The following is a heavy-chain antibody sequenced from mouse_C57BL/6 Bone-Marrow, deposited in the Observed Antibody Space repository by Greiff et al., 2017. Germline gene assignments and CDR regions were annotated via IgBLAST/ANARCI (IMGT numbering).Heavy chain of an antibody. J-gene: IGHJ2*01. CDR1: GFTFSSYG. D-gene: IGHD2-1*01. CDR2: ISSGGSYT. V-gene: IGHV5-6*01. Sequence: EVHLVESGGDLVKPGGSLKLSCAASGFTFSSYGMSWVRQTPDKRLEWVATISSGGSYTYYPDSVKGRFTISRDNAKNTLYLQMSSLKSEDTAMYYCARLYYGNDYFDYWGQGTTLTVSS. CDR3: ARLYYGNDYFDY.